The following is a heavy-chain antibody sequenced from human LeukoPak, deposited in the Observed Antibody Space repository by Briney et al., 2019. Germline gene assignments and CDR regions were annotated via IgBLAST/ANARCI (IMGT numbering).Heavy chain of an antibody. CDR1: GFTFSTYW. Sequence: GGSLRLSCSASGFTFSTYWMSWVRQAPGKGLEWVANMRRDGNEIYYLDSVRGRFTISRDNSKNTLYLQMNSLRAEDTAVYYCAKADMGKLAYCGGDCYQRVYGMDVWGQGTTVTVSS. CDR3: AKADMGKLAYCGGDCYQRVYGMDV. J-gene: IGHJ6*02. CDR2: MRRDGNEI. V-gene: IGHV3-7*01. D-gene: IGHD2-21*02.